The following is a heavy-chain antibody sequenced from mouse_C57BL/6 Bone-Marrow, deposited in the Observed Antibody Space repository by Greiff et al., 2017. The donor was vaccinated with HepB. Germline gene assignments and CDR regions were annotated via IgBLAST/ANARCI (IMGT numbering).Heavy chain of an antibody. CDR2: INPYNGGT. V-gene: IGHV1-19*01. Sequence: EVQLQQSGPVLVKPGASVKMSCKASGYTFTDYYMNWVKQSHGKSLEWIGVINPYNGGTSYNQKFKGKATLTVDKSSSTAYMELNSLTSEDSAVYYCAIHYDYGDWYFDVWGTGTTVTVSS. CDR3: AIHYDYGDWYFDV. D-gene: IGHD2-4*01. J-gene: IGHJ1*03. CDR1: GYTFTDYY.